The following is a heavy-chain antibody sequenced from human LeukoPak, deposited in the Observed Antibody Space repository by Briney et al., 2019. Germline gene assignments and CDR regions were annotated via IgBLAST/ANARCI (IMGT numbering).Heavy chain of an antibody. J-gene: IGHJ1*01. CDR2: INWNGGST. V-gene: IGHV3-20*04. Sequence: GGSLRLSCAASGFTFSSYAMHWVRQAPGKGLEWVSGINWNGGSTGYADSVKGRFTISRDNAKNSLYLQMNSLRAEDTALYYCAIYGDYGTTEYFQHWGQGTLVTVSS. D-gene: IGHD4-17*01. CDR3: AIYGDYGTTEYFQH. CDR1: GFTFSSYA.